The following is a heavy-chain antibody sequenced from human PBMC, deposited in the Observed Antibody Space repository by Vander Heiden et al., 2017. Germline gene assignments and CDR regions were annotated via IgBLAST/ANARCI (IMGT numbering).Heavy chain of an antibody. CDR1: GDTFTGYY. J-gene: IGHJ4*02. Sequence: VQLLQSGAEAKQPGASVKFACTASGDTFTGYYIHWVRQALGQGLEWMGWINPNSGGTNYAQKFQGRVTMTRDTSTSTFYMELSRLRSDDTAVYYCARDRGELPDYWGQGTLVTVSS. V-gene: IGHV1-2*02. D-gene: IGHD1-26*01. CDR3: ARDRGELPDY. CDR2: INPNSGGT.